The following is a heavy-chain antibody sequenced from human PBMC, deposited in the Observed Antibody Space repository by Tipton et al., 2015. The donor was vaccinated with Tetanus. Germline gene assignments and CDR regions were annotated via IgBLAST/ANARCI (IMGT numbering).Heavy chain of an antibody. CDR1: GFTFSSYG. Sequence: SLRLSCAASGFTFSSYGMHWVRQAPGKGLEWVAVISYDGSNKYYADSVKGRFTISRDNSKNTLYLQMNSLRAEDTAVYYCARGVDKYCSGGSCYSGYYFDYWGQGTLVTVSS. D-gene: IGHD2-15*01. CDR2: ISYDGSNK. V-gene: IGHV3-30*03. J-gene: IGHJ4*02. CDR3: ARGVDKYCSGGSCYSGYYFDY.